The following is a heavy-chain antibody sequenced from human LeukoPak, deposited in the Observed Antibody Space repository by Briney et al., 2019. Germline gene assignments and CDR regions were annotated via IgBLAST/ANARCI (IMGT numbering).Heavy chain of an antibody. V-gene: IGHV3-7*01. CDR2: IKQDGSEE. Sequence: GGSLRLSCAASGFTFSNYWMSWVRQAPGKGLEWVANIKQDGSEEYYVDSVKGRFTISRDNAKNSLYLQMNSLRAEDTAVYYCARERYGSWYYFDYWGQGTLVTVSS. CDR3: ARERYGSWYYFDY. D-gene: IGHD6-13*01. J-gene: IGHJ4*02. CDR1: GFTFSNYW.